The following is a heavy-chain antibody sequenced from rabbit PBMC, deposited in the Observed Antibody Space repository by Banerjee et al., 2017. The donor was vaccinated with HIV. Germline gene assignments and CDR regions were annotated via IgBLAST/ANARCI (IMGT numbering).Heavy chain of an antibody. J-gene: IGHJ4*01. D-gene: IGHD1-1*01. CDR3: ARDLTDVIGWNFGW. CDR2: IGAGVTYTT. CDR1: GFSFSYSDY. Sequence: QSLEESGGDLVKPGASLTLTCTASGFSFSYSDYMCWVRQPPGKGPEWIACIGAGVTYTTYYATWAKGRFTISKTSSTTVTLQMTSLTAADTATYFCARDLTDVIGWNFGWWGQGTLVTVS. V-gene: IGHV1S40*01.